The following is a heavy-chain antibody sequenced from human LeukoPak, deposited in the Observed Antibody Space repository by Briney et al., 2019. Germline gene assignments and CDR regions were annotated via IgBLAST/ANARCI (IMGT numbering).Heavy chain of an antibody. D-gene: IGHD2-8*02. CDR1: GYTFTTFE. J-gene: IGHJ4*02. CDR2: VNPNSGVT. V-gene: IGHV1-8*02. Sequence: ASVKVSCKASGYTFTTFEISWVRQAPGQGLEWMGWVNPNSGVTGYAQQIQGRVNLTRNTAIATAYMELSSLKSEDTAVYYCARVDTGLTYWGQGTLIIVSS. CDR3: ARVDTGLTY.